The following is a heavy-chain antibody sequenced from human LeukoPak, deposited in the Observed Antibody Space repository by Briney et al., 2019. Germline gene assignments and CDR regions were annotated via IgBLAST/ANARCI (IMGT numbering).Heavy chain of an antibody. CDR3: AKIPSGITVFGVVTDGFDY. D-gene: IGHD3-3*01. Sequence: GGSLRLSCAASGFTFSSYSMNWVRQAPGKGLVWVSRINSDGSSTSYADSVKGRFTISRDNAKNTLYLQMNSLRAEDTAVYYCAKIPSGITVFGVVTDGFDYWGQGTLVTVSS. CDR1: GFTFSSYS. CDR2: INSDGSST. J-gene: IGHJ4*02. V-gene: IGHV3-74*01.